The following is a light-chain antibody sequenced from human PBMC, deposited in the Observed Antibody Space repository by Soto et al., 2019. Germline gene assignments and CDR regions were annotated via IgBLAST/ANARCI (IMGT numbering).Light chain of an antibody. CDR1: QSISNH. CDR2: AAS. CDR3: QKYNIAPSWT. Sequence: DIQMTQSPSSLSASVEDRVIITCRASQSISNHLNWYQQKPGKAPKLLIFAASSLQSGVPSRFSGSRSGTDFTPTISSLQPEDVATYYCQKYNIAPSWTFGQGTKVDIK. V-gene: IGKV1-39*01. J-gene: IGKJ1*01.